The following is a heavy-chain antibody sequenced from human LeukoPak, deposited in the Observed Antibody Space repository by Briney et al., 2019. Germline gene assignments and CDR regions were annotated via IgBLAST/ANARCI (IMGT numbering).Heavy chain of an antibody. CDR2: ITNDGSST. CDR1: GLTFSSHW. J-gene: IGHJ4*02. V-gene: IGHV3-74*01. Sequence: GGSLRLSCAASGLTFSSHWMHWVRQAPGKGLVWVSRITNDGSSTTYADSVKGRFTVSRDNSKNTLYLQMNSLRAEDTAVYYCARPSCSGGSCYPYYFDYWGQGTLVTVSS. D-gene: IGHD2-15*01. CDR3: ARPSCSGGSCYPYYFDY.